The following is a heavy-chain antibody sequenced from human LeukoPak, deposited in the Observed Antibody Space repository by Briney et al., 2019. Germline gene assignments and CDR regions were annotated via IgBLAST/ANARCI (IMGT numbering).Heavy chain of an antibody. V-gene: IGHV3-33*01. CDR1: GFTIKNFG. Sequence: PGGSLRLSCAVSGFTIKNFGMHWVRQAPGKGLEWVAVIWYDGSQRHYIDSVKGRFAISRENSMNTLSLEMNGLRVEDTAVYYCVRGADMNYNFENSFYFDSWGQGALVIVS. CDR2: IWYDGSQR. J-gene: IGHJ4*02. D-gene: IGHD3-3*01. CDR3: VRGADMNYNFENSFYFDS.